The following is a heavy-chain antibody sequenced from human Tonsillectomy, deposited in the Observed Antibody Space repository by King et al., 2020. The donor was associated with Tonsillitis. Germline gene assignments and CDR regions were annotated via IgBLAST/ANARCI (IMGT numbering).Heavy chain of an antibody. CDR3: ARVSGTPPHYYDTSYFFSH. CDR1: GASVRSDNHY. CDR2: IFYSGST. V-gene: IGHV4-61*01. D-gene: IGHD3-22*01. Sequence: VQLQESGPGLVKPSETLSLTCTVSGASVRSDNHYWSWIRQSPGKGLEWIGYIFYSGSTEYNPSFKSRVTISVDTSKKQFTLKLHSVTTADTAVYYCARVSGTPPHYYDTSYFFSHWGRGTLVTVSS. J-gene: IGHJ4*02.